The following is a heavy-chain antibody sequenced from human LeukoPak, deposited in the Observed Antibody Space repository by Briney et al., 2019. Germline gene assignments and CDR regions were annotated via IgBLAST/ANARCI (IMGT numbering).Heavy chain of an antibody. D-gene: IGHD5-18*01. J-gene: IGHJ4*02. Sequence: GGSLRLSCAAPGFTFSSYAMSWVRQAPGKGLEWVSAISGSGSSTYYADSVKGRFAVSRDNSKNTLYLQMSSLRVEDTAVYYCAKGLAQLWFYWGQGTLVTVSS. CDR3: AKGLAQLWFY. CDR2: ISGSGSST. CDR1: GFTFSSYA. V-gene: IGHV3-23*01.